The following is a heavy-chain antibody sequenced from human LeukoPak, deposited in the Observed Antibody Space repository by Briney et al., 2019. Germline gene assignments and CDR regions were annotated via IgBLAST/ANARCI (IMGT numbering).Heavy chain of an antibody. CDR2: IYSGGST. D-gene: IGHD3-3*01. V-gene: IGHV3-53*05. J-gene: IGHJ6*04. Sequence: KWDSVIYSGGSTYYADSEKGRSTISRDNSKNTLYRQMNSLRAEDTAVYYCARDRSELGTDVWGKGTTVTVSS. CDR3: ARDRSELGTDV.